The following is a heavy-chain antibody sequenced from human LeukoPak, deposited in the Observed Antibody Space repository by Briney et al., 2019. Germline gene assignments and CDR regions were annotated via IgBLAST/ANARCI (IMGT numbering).Heavy chain of an antibody. CDR1: GGSISSGSYY. CDR3: AKYNWSDPVAFDI. V-gene: IGHV4-61*02. Sequence: SQTLSLTCTVSGGSISSGSYYWSWIRQPAGKGLERIGRIYTSGSTNYNPSLKSRVTMSVDTSKNQFSLKLSSVTAADTAVYYCAKYNWSDPVAFDIWGQGTMVTDSS. J-gene: IGHJ3*02. D-gene: IGHD1-1*01. CDR2: IYTSGST.